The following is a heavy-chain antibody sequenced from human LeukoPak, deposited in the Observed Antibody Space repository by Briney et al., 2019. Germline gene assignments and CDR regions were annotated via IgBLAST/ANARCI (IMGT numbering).Heavy chain of an antibody. J-gene: IGHJ4*02. V-gene: IGHV4-30-4*01. CDR3: ARVRNQLLSFDY. Sequence: SQTLSLTCTVCGSSICSGDYYWSWIRQPPGRGLEWIGYIYYSGSAYYNPSLKSRVTISVDTSKNQFSLKLSSVTAADTAVNYCARVRNQLLSFDYWGQGTLVTVSS. D-gene: IGHD2-2*01. CDR2: IYYSGSA. CDR1: GSSICSGDYY.